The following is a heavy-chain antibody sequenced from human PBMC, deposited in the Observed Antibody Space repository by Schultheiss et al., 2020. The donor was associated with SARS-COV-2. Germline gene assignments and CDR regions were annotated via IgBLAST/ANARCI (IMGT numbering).Heavy chain of an antibody. CDR2: INHSGST. Sequence: SETLSLTCVVYGGSFSGYYWSWIRQPPGKGLEWIGEINHSGSTNYNPSLKSRVTISVDTSKNQFSLKVRSVTAADTAVYYCARGPYYDSSCYCIHWGQGTLVTVSS. CDR3: ARGPYYDSSCYCIH. J-gene: IGHJ4*02. D-gene: IGHD3-22*01. V-gene: IGHV4-34*01. CDR1: GGSFSGYY.